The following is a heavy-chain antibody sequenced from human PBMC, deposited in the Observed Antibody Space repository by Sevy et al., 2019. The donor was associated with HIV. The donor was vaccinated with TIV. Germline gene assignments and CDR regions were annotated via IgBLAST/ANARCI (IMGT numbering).Heavy chain of an antibody. J-gene: IGHJ4*02. CDR3: AREREADLSSWDFDF. CDR2: ISEGGKNT. Sequence: GGSLRLSCTVSGFTFSSHDMVWVRQAPGKGLEWVSGISEGGKNTYYADSVRGRFTISRDDSKITVYLQMNSLRADDTALYYCAREREADLSSWDFDFWGQGTLVTVSS. D-gene: IGHD6-13*01. CDR1: GFTFSSHD. V-gene: IGHV3-23*01.